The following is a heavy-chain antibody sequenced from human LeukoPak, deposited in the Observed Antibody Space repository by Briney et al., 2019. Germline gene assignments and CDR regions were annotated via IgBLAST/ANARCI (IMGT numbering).Heavy chain of an antibody. J-gene: IGHJ4*02. CDR1: GXSVSSTVYY. Sequence: SETLSLTCTVSGXSVSSTVYYWGWVRQPPGKGLEWIGSMYHSGPTYHNPSLESRVTTSVDTSKNLFPLKLSSLTAADTAVYYCASAWGSRHFDYWGQGTLVTVFS. CDR3: ASAWGSRHFDY. CDR2: MYHSGPT. V-gene: IGHV4-39*01. D-gene: IGHD7-27*01.